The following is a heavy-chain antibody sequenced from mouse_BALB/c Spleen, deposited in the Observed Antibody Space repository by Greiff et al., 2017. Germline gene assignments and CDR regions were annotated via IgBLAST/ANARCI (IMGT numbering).Heavy chain of an antibody. CDR2: IYPSDSYT. D-gene: IGHD2-4*01. CDR3: TRSGDYAHMDY. CDR1: GYTFTSYW. V-gene: IGHV1-69*02. Sequence: QVQLQQPGAELVRPGASVKLSCKASGYTFTSYWINWVKQRPGQGLEWFGNIYPSDSYTNYNQKFKDKATLTVDKSSSTAYMQLSSPTSEDSAVYYCTRSGDYAHMDYWGQGTSVTVSS. J-gene: IGHJ4*01.